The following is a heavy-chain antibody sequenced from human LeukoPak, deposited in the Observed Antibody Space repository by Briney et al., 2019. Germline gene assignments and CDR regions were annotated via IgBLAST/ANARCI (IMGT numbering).Heavy chain of an antibody. CDR2: IYYSGST. J-gene: IGHJ5*02. CDR3: ARIYSSSWFLNWFDP. CDR1: GGSISSYY. D-gene: IGHD6-13*01. Sequence: PSETLSLTCTVSGGSISSYYWNWIRQPPGKGLEWIGYIYYSGSTNFNPSLKSRVTISVDTSKNQFSLKLNSVTAADTAVYYCARIYSSSWFLNWFDPWGQGTLVTVSS. V-gene: IGHV4-59*08.